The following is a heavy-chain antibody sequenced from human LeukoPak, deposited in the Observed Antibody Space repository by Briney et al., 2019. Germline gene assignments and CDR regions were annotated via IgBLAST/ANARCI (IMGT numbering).Heavy chain of an antibody. Sequence: PGGSLRLSCAASGFTFSSSWMHWVRQAPGKGLVWVSRINSDGSSTNYADSVKGRFTISRDNAKNTLYLQMDSLRGEDTAMYYCARPIVVSGKNCFDPWGQGTPVTVSS. D-gene: IGHD6-19*01. J-gene: IGHJ5*02. CDR3: ARPIVVSGKNCFDP. CDR2: INSDGSST. V-gene: IGHV3-74*01. CDR1: GFTFSSSW.